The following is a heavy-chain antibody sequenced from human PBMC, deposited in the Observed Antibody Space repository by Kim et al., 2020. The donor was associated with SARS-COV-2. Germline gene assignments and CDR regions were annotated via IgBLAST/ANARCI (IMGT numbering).Heavy chain of an antibody. CDR3: AKDVRVGSDYVWGSYPL. D-gene: IGHD3-16*02. J-gene: IGHJ4*02. V-gene: IGHV3-23*01. Sequence: GGSLRLSCAASGFSFSNYAMTWVRQAPGKGLEWVSTISATGGSTFYADSVKGRFTISRDNSENTLFLQMNSLRAEDTAVYYCAKDVRVGSDYVWGSYPLWGQGALVTVSS. CDR2: ISATGGST. CDR1: GFSFSNYA.